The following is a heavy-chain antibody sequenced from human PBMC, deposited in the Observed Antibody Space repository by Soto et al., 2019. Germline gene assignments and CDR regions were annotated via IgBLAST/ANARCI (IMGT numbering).Heavy chain of an antibody. Sequence: EVQLVESGGGLVQPGGSLRLSCAASGFTCSRYWMHWVRQAPGEGLMWVSRINSDGSMTSYADSVKGRFTISRDNAKNTGYLHMNSLRAEDTARYYCVRGKDQYNTHTYSYYDQWGQGTLVTVSS. CDR3: VRGKDQYNTHTYSYYDQ. D-gene: IGHD4-4*01. CDR2: INSDGSMT. J-gene: IGHJ5*02. CDR1: GFTCSRYW. V-gene: IGHV3-74*01.